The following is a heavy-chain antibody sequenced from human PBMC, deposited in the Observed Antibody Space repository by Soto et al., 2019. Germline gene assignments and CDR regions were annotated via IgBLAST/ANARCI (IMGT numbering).Heavy chain of an antibody. CDR3: ASHYSYGDYVNY. J-gene: IGHJ4*02. Sequence: PGGSLRLSCAASGFTFSIYWMHWVRQAPGKGLVWVSRISSDGSSTNYADSVKGRFTISRDNAKNSLYLQMNSLRAEDTAVYYCASHYSYGDYVNYWGQGTLVTVSS. V-gene: IGHV3-74*01. CDR2: ISSDGSST. CDR1: GFTFSIYW. D-gene: IGHD5-18*01.